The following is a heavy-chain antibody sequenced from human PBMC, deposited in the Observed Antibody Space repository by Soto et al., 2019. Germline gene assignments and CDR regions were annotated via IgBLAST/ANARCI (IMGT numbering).Heavy chain of an antibody. CDR2: ISAYNGNT. CDR1: GYTFTSYG. Sequence: QVQLVQSGAEVKKPGASVKVSCKASGYTFTSYGISGVRQAPGQGLEWMGWISAYNGNTKYAQKLQGRVTMTTDTTTSTADMELRSLRSDNTAVHYCARDLAVGLVDYWGQGTLVTVSS. J-gene: IGHJ4*02. V-gene: IGHV1-18*01. D-gene: IGHD6-19*01. CDR3: ARDLAVGLVDY.